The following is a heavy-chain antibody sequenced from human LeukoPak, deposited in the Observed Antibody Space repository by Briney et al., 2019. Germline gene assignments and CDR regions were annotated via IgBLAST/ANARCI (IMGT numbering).Heavy chain of an antibody. Sequence: SGTLSLTCTVSGASISPYYWNWIRQPAGKGLEWIGRLYPSGSSDYNPSLKSRVSISVGTSNNQFSLRVTSVTAADTAIYYCARDLSGSLYFDYWGQGILVTVSA. CDR2: LYPSGSS. V-gene: IGHV4-4*07. CDR1: GASISPYY. J-gene: IGHJ4*02. D-gene: IGHD3-10*01. CDR3: ARDLSGSLYFDY.